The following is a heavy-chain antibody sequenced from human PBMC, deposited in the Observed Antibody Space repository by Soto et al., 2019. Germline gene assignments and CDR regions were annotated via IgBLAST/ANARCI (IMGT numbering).Heavy chain of an antibody. CDR3: ANADDFWSGYRTLDSYYGMDV. Sequence: GGSLRLSCAASGFTFSSYGMHWVRQAPGKGLEWVAVISYDGSNKYYADSVKGRFTISRDNSKNTLYLQMNSLRAEDTAVYYCANADDFWSGYRTLDSYYGMDVWGQGTTVTVSS. V-gene: IGHV3-30*18. CDR2: ISYDGSNK. J-gene: IGHJ6*02. CDR1: GFTFSSYG. D-gene: IGHD3-3*01.